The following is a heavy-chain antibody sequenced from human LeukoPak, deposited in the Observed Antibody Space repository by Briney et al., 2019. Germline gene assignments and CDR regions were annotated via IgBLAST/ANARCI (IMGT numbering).Heavy chain of an antibody. J-gene: IGHJ4*02. CDR2: ISYDGTNK. V-gene: IGHV3-30-3*01. Sequence: GGSLRLSCAASGFTFSTYAVSWVRQAPGEGLEWVAVISYDGTNKYYADSVKGRFTISRDNSKNTLYLQMDSLRAEDTALYYCARDRAVADYYFDYWGQGTLVTVSS. CDR3: ARDRAVADYYFDY. CDR1: GFTFSTYA. D-gene: IGHD6-19*01.